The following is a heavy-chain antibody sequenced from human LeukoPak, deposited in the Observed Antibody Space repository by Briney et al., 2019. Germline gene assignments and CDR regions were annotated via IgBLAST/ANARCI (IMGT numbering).Heavy chain of an antibody. CDR1: GGSISSSSYY. CDR2: IYYSGST. J-gene: IGHJ4*02. D-gene: IGHD6-19*01. Sequence: SETLSLTCTVSGGSISSSSYYWGWIRQPPGKGLEWIGSIYYSGSTYYNPSLKSRVTISVDTSKNQFSLKLSSVTAADTAVYYCARDRGGSGYVDYWGQGTLVTVSS. V-gene: IGHV4-39*07. CDR3: ARDRGGSGYVDY.